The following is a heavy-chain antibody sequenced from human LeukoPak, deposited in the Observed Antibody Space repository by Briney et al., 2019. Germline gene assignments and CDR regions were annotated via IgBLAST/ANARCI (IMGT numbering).Heavy chain of an antibody. D-gene: IGHD3-9*01. CDR1: GYTFTGYY. J-gene: IGHJ4*02. Sequence: ASVKVSFKASGYTFTGYYIHWVRQAPGQGLEWMGWINLNSGGTNYAQKFQDRVTMTRDTSITTAYMELSRLRFDDTALYYCARSPHILTGENFDYWGQGTLVTVSS. V-gene: IGHV1-2*02. CDR2: INLNSGGT. CDR3: ARSPHILTGENFDY.